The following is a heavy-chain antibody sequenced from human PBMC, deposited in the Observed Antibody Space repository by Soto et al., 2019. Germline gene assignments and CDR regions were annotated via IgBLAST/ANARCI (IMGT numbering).Heavy chain of an antibody. D-gene: IGHD6-13*01. CDR3: AREGIPDAFDI. CDR2: IKQDGSEK. J-gene: IGHJ3*02. CDR1: GFTFRSYW. Sequence: GGSLRLSCAASGFTFRSYWRRWVRQAPGKGLEWVANIKQDGSEKYYVDSVKGRFTISRDNAKNSLYLQMNSLRAEDTAVYYCAREGIPDAFDILGQGTMVTVSS. V-gene: IGHV3-7*01.